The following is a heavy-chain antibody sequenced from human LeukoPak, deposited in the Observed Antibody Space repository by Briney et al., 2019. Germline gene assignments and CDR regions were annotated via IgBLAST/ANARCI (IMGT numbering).Heavy chain of an antibody. CDR3: ARFDSSGYYYHY. CDR1: GGSISSSNW. CDR2: IYHSGST. V-gene: IGHV4-4*02. J-gene: IGHJ4*02. Sequence: SETLSLTCAASGGSISSSNWWSWVRQPPGKGLEWIGEIYHSGSTNYNPSLKSRVTISVDKSKNQFSLKLSSVTAADTAVYYCARFDSSGYYYHYWGQGTLVTVSS. D-gene: IGHD3-22*01.